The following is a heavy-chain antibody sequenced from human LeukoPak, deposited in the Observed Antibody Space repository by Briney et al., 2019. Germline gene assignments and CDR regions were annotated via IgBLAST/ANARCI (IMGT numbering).Heavy chain of an antibody. CDR3: ARANRVYSSGWFDY. Sequence: GASVKVSCKASGYTFTSYGISWVRQAPGQGLEWMGWISAYNGNTNYAQKLQGRVTMTTDTSTSTAYMELRSLRSDDTAVYYCARANRVYSSGWFDYWGQGTLVTVSS. J-gene: IGHJ4*02. V-gene: IGHV1-18*01. CDR2: ISAYNGNT. CDR1: GYTFTSYG. D-gene: IGHD6-19*01.